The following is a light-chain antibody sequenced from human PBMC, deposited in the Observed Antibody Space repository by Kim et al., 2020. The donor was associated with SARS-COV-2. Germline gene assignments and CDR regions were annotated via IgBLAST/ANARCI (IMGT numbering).Light chain of an antibody. CDR3: QHYGDSPLFT. J-gene: IGKJ3*01. CDR2: GAS. V-gene: IGKV3-20*01. Sequence: PGERATLSCRASQIVNTKFLAWYQQKAGRAPRVLIYGASRRAAGVPDRFTGSGSGTDFTLTISRLEPEDCAVYYCQHYGDSPLFTFGPGTKVDIK. CDR1: QIVNTKF.